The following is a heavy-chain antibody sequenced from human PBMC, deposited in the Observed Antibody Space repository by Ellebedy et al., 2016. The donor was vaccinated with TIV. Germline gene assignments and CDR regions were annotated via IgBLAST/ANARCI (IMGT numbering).Heavy chain of an antibody. J-gene: IGHJ4*02. CDR1: GFTLSTHW. CDR3: ARLESGRKLDY. V-gene: IGHV3-7*01. D-gene: IGHD3-3*01. CDR2: IKQDGSVQ. Sequence: PGGSLRLSCAASGFTLSTHWMSWVRQAPGKGLEWVASIKQDGSVQFYVNSVRGRFTISRDNSKTSTYLQMNSLRVEDTAVYYCARLESGRKLDYWGQGTLVTVSS.